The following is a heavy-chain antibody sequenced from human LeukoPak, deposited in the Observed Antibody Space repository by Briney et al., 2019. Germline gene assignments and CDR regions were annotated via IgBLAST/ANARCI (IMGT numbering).Heavy chain of an antibody. CDR3: AKGHTYGMI. CDR1: GFTFSDFY. J-gene: IGHJ1*01. V-gene: IGHV3-11*01. CDR2: ISTTGTTM. Sequence: GGSLRLSCAASGFTFSDFYMSWLRQTPGKGLEWVSYISTTGTTMDYADSVKGRFTISRDNAKDSLYLQMNNLGAEDTAVYYCAKGHTYGMIWGQGTLVNVSS. D-gene: IGHD5-18*01.